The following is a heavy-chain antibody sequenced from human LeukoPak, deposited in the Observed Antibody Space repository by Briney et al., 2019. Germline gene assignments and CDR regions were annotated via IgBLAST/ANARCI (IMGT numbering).Heavy chain of an antibody. Sequence: GASVNVSFKATGYTFTDYYIHWVRHAPGQGIEWMGWINPNSGGTNYAQNFQGRVTMTRDTYITTAYMDLSRLRVDDTAVYYCAVGRRTDFDYWGQGTLVTVSS. J-gene: IGHJ4*02. D-gene: IGHD1-26*01. CDR2: INPNSGGT. CDR3: AVGRRTDFDY. CDR1: GYTFTDYY. V-gene: IGHV1-2*02.